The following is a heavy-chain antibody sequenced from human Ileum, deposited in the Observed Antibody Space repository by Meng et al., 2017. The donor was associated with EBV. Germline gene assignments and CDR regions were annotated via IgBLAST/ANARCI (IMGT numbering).Heavy chain of an antibody. J-gene: IGHJ4*02. Sequence: VQLVQSAGDVIKPGEPLTISCKGSGYSFTTYWIGWVRQMPGKGLEWMGIIYPGDSETRYSPSFQGQVTISADKSISTAYLQWSSLKASDPAMYYCARHAAGYNYAYWGQGTLVTVAS. V-gene: IGHV5-51*01. CDR1: GYSFTTYW. D-gene: IGHD5-18*01. CDR2: IYPGDSET. CDR3: ARHAAGYNYAY.